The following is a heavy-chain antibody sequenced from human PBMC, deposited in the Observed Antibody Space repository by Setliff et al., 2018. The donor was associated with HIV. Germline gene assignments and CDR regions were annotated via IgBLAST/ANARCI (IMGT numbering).Heavy chain of an antibody. D-gene: IGHD4-17*01. Sequence: GESLKISCKASGYSFTNYWVGWVRQMPGNGLEWMGIIYPGDSDTRYSPAFQGQVTISADKSISTAYLHWSSLKASDTAMYYCATVDPNYGDYGNFWGQGTLVTVSS. V-gene: IGHV5-51*01. J-gene: IGHJ4*02. CDR2: IYPGDSDT. CDR1: GYSFTNYW. CDR3: ATVDPNYGDYGNF.